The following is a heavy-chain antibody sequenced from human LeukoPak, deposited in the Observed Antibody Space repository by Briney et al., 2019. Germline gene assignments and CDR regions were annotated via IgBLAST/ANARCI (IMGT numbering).Heavy chain of an antibody. CDR3: AGDLKRWFGELSNYYYGMDV. CDR1: GFTFSSYG. CDR2: IWYDGSNK. V-gene: IGHV3-33*01. Sequence: GRSLRLSCAASGFTFSSYGMHWVRQAPGKGLEWVAVIWYDGSNKYYADSVKGRFTISRDNSKNTLYLQMNSLRAEDTAVYYCAGDLKRWFGELSNYYYGMDVWGKGTTVTVSS. J-gene: IGHJ6*04. D-gene: IGHD3-10*01.